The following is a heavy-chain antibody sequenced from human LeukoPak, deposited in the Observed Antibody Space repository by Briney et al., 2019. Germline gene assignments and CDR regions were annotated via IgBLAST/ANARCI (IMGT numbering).Heavy chain of an antibody. V-gene: IGHV3-9*01. Sequence: GRSLRLSCAASGFTFDDYAMHWVRQAPGKGLEWVSGISWSSGSIGYADSVKGRFTISRDNAKNSLYLQMNSLRAEDTALYYCAKGREYSYGPLDYWGQGTLVTVSS. D-gene: IGHD5-18*01. CDR2: ISWSSGSI. CDR3: AKGREYSYGPLDY. J-gene: IGHJ4*02. CDR1: GFTFDDYA.